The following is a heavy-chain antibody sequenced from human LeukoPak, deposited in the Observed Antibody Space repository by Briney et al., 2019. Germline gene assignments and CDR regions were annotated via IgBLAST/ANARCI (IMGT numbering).Heavy chain of an antibody. Sequence: GGSLRLSCAASRFSFSDNYMSWIRQAPGKGLEWVSYISNSGSYTNYPDSVKGRFTISRDTSKNTLYLQMSSLRDEDTAVYYCVKAGSLYGDAPFHWYFDLWGRGTLVTVSS. CDR3: VKAGSLYGDAPFHWYFDL. J-gene: IGHJ2*01. V-gene: IGHV3-11*06. CDR1: RFSFSDNY. CDR2: ISNSGSYT. D-gene: IGHD4-17*01.